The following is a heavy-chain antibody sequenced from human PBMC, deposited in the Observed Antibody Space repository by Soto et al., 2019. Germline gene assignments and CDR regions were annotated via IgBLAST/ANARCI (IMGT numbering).Heavy chain of an antibody. CDR2: IDPSDSYT. J-gene: IGHJ6*02. CDR1: GYSFTSYW. V-gene: IGHV5-10-1*01. D-gene: IGHD6-13*01. CDR3: ASTAAGLYGMDV. Sequence: GETLNLSCTGSGYSFTSYWFSWVRQMPGKGLEWMGRIDPSDSYTNYSPSFQGHVTISADKSISTAYLQWSSLKASDTAMYYCASTAAGLYGMDVWGQGTTVTVA.